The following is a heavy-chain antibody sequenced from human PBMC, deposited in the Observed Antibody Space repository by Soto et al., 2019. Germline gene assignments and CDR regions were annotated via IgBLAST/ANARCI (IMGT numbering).Heavy chain of an antibody. CDR2: IIPIFGTA. D-gene: IGHD3-9*01. Sequence: SVKVSCKASGGTFSSYAISWVRQAPGQGLEWMGGIIPIFGTANYAQKSQGRVTITADESTSTAYMELSSLRSEDTAVYYCAREMGLRYFDWLLYSTYYYYGMDVWGQGTTVTVSS. CDR3: AREMGLRYFDWLLYSTYYYYGMDV. V-gene: IGHV1-69*13. CDR1: GGTFSSYA. J-gene: IGHJ6*02.